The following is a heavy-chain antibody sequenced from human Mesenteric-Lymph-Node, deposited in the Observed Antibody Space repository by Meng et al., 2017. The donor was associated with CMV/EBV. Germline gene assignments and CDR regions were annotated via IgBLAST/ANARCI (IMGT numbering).Heavy chain of an antibody. CDR1: GYTFTSYY. J-gene: IGHJ6*02. CDR2: ISTDNGNT. CDR3: SREGWWANYYYYGMDV. D-gene: IGHD2-15*01. V-gene: IGHV1-18*04. Sequence: ASVKVSCKASGYTFTSYYMHWVRQAPGQGLEWMGWISTDNGNTNYSQELQGRVTVTTDTFTSTAYMELRSLRSDDTAIYYCSREGWWANYYYYGMDVWGQGTTVTVSS.